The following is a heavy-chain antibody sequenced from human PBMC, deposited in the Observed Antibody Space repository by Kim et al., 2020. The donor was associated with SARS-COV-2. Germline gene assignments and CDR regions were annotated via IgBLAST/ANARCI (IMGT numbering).Heavy chain of an antibody. CDR2: ISWNSGSI. CDR1: GFTFDDYA. J-gene: IGHJ5*02. V-gene: IGHV3-9*01. D-gene: IGHD3-3*01. Sequence: GGSLRLSCAASGFTFDDYAMHWVRQAPGKGLEWVSGISWNSGSIGYADSVKGRFTISRDNAKNSLYLQMNSLRAEDTALYYCAKTALRFLEWSTSNWFDPWGQGTLVTVSS. CDR3: AKTALRFLEWSTSNWFDP.